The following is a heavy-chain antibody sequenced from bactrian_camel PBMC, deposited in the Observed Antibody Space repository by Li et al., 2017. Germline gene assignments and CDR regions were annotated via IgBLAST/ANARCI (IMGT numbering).Heavy chain of an antibody. Sequence: VQLVESGGGSVQAGGSLRLSCAASGYDASRNCLAWFRQAPGKERELVASIYAGNQGTVYVDSVKGRFLITRDNAKNTVDLQMNSLRPEDTGKYYCAAGTAWYGRCLGQYNHLGQGTQVTVS. CDR1: GYDASRNC. CDR2: IYAGNQGT. J-gene: IGHJ4*01. V-gene: IGHV3S54*01. D-gene: IGHD1*01.